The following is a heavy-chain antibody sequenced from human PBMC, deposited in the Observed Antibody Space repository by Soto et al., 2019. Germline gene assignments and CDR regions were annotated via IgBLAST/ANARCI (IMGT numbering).Heavy chain of an antibody. CDR3: ARDLLLWFGELPPRAHDAFDI. CDR2: INYSGST. J-gene: IGHJ3*02. D-gene: IGHD3-10*01. V-gene: IGHV4-31*03. CDR1: GGSISSGGYF. Sequence: QVQLQESGPGLVKPSQTLSLTCTVPGGSISSGGYFWSWIRQHPGKGLEWIGDINYSGSTNSNPSLKNRVTISVDTTKNQFSLKLSSVTAADTAVYYCARDLLLWFGELPPRAHDAFDIGGQGTMVTVSS.